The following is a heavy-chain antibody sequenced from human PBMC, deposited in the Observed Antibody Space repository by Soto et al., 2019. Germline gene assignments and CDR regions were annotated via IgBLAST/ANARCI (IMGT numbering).Heavy chain of an antibody. CDR3: AKAGLAVAGNYFDY. CDR2: IIPIFGTA. D-gene: IGHD6-19*01. CDR1: GGTFSSYA. Sequence: ASVKVSCKASGGTFSSYAISWVRQAPGQGLEWMGGIIPIFGTANYAQKFQGRVTITADESTSTAYMELSSLRAEDTAVYYCAKAGLAVAGNYFDYWGQGIVVTVSS. V-gene: IGHV1-69*13. J-gene: IGHJ4*02.